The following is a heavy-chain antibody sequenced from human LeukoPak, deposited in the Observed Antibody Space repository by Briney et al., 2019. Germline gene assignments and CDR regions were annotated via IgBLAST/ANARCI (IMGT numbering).Heavy chain of an antibody. CDR1: GGSISSTSYF. J-gene: IGHJ5*02. Sequence: SETLSLTCTVSGGSISSTSYFWDWIRQPPGKGLEWIGSIYYSGDTYYNPSVKSRVTISVDTSKMQFSLRLTSVTAADTAVYYCARSASSLNWFDPWGQGTLVTVSS. CDR3: ARSASSLNWFDP. V-gene: IGHV4-39*01. D-gene: IGHD6-13*01. CDR2: IYYSGDT.